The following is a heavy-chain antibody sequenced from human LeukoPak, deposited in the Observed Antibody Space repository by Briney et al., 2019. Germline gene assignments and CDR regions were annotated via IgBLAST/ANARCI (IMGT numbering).Heavy chain of an antibody. CDR1: GGSFSGYY. D-gene: IGHD3-10*01. J-gene: IGHJ3*02. Sequence: SETLSLTCAVYGGSFSGYYWGWIRQPPGKGLEWIGRIYYSGSTYYNPSLKSRVTISVDTSKNQFSLKLSSVTAADTAVYYCARHNPGKTFDAFDIWGQGTMVTVSS. CDR3: ARHNPGKTFDAFDI. V-gene: IGHV4-39*01. CDR2: IYYSGST.